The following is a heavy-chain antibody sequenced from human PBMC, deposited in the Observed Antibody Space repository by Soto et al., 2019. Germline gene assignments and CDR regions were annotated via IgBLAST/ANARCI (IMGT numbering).Heavy chain of an antibody. CDR1: GGSFSGYY. J-gene: IGHJ6*02. D-gene: IGHD2-15*01. Sequence: PSETLSLTCAVYGGSFSGYYWSWIRQPPGKGLEWIGEINYSGSTNYNPSLKSRVTISVDTSKNQYSLKLSSVTAADTAVFYCARLAAEGYSYYYGMDVWGQGTTVTVSS. CDR3: ARLAAEGYSYYYGMDV. V-gene: IGHV4-34*01. CDR2: INYSGST.